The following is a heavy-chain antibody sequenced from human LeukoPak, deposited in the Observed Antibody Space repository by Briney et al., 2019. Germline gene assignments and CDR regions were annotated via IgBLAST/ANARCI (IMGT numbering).Heavy chain of an antibody. CDR3: AKAFSVGFWDY. V-gene: IGHV1-46*01. D-gene: IGHD3-3*01. Sequence: ASVKVSCKASGYTFTSYYMHWVRQAPGQGLEWMGIINPSGGSTSYAQKFQGRVTMTRDTSTSTVYMELSSLRAEDTAVYYCAKAFSVGFWDYWGQGTLVTVSS. J-gene: IGHJ4*02. CDR1: GYTFTSYY. CDR2: INPSGGST.